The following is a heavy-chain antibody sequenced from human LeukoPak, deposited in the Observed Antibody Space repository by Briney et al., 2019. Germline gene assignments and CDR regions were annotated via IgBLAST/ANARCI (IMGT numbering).Heavy chain of an antibody. Sequence: SSETLSLTCSVSGDSIRKDNWWTWVRRSPGKGLEWLGEIYDSGKTNYHPSLRSRIAISIDTAKRQFSLELTAVTAADTAVYYCANHYGGYIDYWGQGTLVTVSS. V-gene: IGHV4/OR15-8*02. CDR3: ANHYGGYIDY. CDR1: GDSIRKDNW. CDR2: IYDSGKT. J-gene: IGHJ4*02. D-gene: IGHD5-18*01.